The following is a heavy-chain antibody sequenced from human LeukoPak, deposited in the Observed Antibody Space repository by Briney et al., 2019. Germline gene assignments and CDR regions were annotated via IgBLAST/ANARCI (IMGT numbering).Heavy chain of an antibody. CDR2: ISAYNGNT. D-gene: IGHD3-22*01. CDR3: ARPILYYYDSSGYSSYFDY. J-gene: IGHJ4*02. Sequence: ASVKVSCKASGYTFTSYGISWVRQAPGQGLEWMGWISAYNGNTNYAQKLQGRVTMTTDTSTSTAYMELRSLRSDDTAVYYCARPILYYYDSSGYSSYFDYWGQGTLVTVSS. CDR1: GYTFTSYG. V-gene: IGHV1-18*01.